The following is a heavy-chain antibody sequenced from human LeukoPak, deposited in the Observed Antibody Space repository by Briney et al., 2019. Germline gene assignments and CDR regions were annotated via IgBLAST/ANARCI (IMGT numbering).Heavy chain of an antibody. CDR3: AREVVVVAATPGAYYYYYGMDV. CDR2: ISSSGSTI. Sequence: GGSLRLSCAASGFTFSDYYMSWIRQAPGKGLEWVSYISSSGSTIYYADSVKGRFTISRDNAKNSLYLQMNSLRAEDTAVYYCAREVVVVAATPGAYYYYYGMDVWGQGTTVTVSS. D-gene: IGHD2-15*01. J-gene: IGHJ6*02. V-gene: IGHV3-11*04. CDR1: GFTFSDYY.